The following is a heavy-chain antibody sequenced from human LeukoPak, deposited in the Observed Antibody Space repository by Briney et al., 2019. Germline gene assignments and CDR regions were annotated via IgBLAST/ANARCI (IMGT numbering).Heavy chain of an antibody. D-gene: IGHD1-14*01. J-gene: IGHJ4*02. V-gene: IGHV3-23*01. CDR3: AKTGGY. CDR1: GFNFSNYA. CDR2: ISGRGATT. Sequence: GGSLRLSCAASGFNFSNYAMSWVRQAPGKGLEWVSSISGRGATTYYADSVKGRFTISRDNSKNTLYLQMNSLRAEDTAVYYCAKTGGYWGQGTLVTVSS.